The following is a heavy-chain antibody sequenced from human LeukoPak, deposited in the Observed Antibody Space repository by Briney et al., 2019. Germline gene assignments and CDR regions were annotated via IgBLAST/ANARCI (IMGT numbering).Heavy chain of an antibody. D-gene: IGHD5-12*01. Sequence: PGGSLRLSCAASGFTFSTFWMHWVRQAPGKGLVWVSRIKFDGSSTNYADSVKGRFTISRDNSKNTLYLQMNSLRVEDTAVYYCAKGSMGRCSGNSCYSVYWGQGTLVTVSS. CDR2: IKFDGSST. CDR3: AKGSMGRCSGNSCYSVY. J-gene: IGHJ4*02. V-gene: IGHV3-74*01. CDR1: GFTFSTFW.